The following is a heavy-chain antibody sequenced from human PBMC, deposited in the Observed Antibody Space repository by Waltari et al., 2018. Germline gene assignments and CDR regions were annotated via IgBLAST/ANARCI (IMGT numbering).Heavy chain of an antibody. Sequence: QLQLQESGPGLVKPSETLSLTCTVSGGSISSSSYYWGWIRQPPGTGQEGIGSSYYSGSTYYNPSLKSRVTISVDTSKNQFSLKLSSVTAADTAVYYCASPEGDCSSTSCYRRESYWYFDLWGRGTLVTVSS. D-gene: IGHD2-2*02. V-gene: IGHV4-39*07. CDR2: SYYSGST. J-gene: IGHJ2*01. CDR3: ASPEGDCSSTSCYRRESYWYFDL. CDR1: GGSISSSSYY.